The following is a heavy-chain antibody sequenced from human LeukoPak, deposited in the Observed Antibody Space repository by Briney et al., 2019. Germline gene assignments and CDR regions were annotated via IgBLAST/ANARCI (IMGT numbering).Heavy chain of an antibody. CDR2: ISGSGGST. V-gene: IGHV3-23*01. J-gene: IGHJ4*02. CDR3: AKDLLRFLEWLSSFDY. D-gene: IGHD3-3*01. CDR1: GFTFSGHY. Sequence: GGSLRLSCTASGFTFSGHYMDWVRQAPGKGLEWVSAISGSGGSTYYADSVKGRFTISRDNSKNTLYLQMNSLRAEDTAVYYCAKDLLRFLEWLSSFDYWGQGTLVTVSS.